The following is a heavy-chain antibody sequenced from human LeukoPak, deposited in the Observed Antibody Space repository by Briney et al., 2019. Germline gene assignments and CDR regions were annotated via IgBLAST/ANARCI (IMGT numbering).Heavy chain of an antibody. Sequence: ASVKVSCKASGYTFTSYGISRVRQAPGQGLEWMGWISGYNGNTNYVQKFQGRVTMTRDTSTSTVYMELSSLRSEDTAVYYCARDRRGSYYFFNWGQGTLVTVSS. CDR2: ISGYNGNT. J-gene: IGHJ4*02. V-gene: IGHV1-18*01. CDR1: GYTFTSYG. D-gene: IGHD1-26*01. CDR3: ARDRRGSYYFFN.